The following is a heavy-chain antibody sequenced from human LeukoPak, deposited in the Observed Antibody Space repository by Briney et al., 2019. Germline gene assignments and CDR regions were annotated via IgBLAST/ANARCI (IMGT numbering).Heavy chain of an antibody. Sequence: VSVKVSCKASGYTFTGYYMHWVRQAPGQGLEWMGWINPNSGGTNYAQKFQGRVTMTRDTSISTAYMELSRLRSDDTAVYYCARDKGVYYDSSGYYTGGQGTLVTVSS. CDR3: ARDKGVYYDSSGYYT. CDR1: GYTFTGYY. J-gene: IGHJ4*02. V-gene: IGHV1-2*02. CDR2: INPNSGGT. D-gene: IGHD3-22*01.